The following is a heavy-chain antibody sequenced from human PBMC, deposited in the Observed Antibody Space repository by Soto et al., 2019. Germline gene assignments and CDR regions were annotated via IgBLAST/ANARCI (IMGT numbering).Heavy chain of an antibody. CDR3: ARSESIRHSFDY. V-gene: IGHV3-21*03. J-gene: IGHJ4*02. CDR1: GFAFSSYS. Sequence: PGGSLRLSCAASGFAFSSYSMSWVRQAPGKGLEWVSSISSNSAYIYYADSVKGRFTISRDNAKNSLYLQMNSLRAEDTAVYYCARSESIRHSFDYWGQGTLVTVSS. CDR2: ISSNSAYI.